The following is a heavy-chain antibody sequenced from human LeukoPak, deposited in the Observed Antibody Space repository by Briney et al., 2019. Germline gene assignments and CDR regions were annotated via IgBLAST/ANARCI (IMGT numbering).Heavy chain of an antibody. D-gene: IGHD3-3*01. J-gene: IGHJ4*02. V-gene: IGHV3-53*01. Sequence: GGSLRLSCAASGFTFSSYAMSWVRQAPGKGLEWVSVIYSGGSTYYADSVKGRFTISRDNSKNTLYLQMSSLRAEDTAVYYCAASGRTYYDFWSGYYKGYFDYWGQGTLVTVSS. CDR1: GFTFSSYA. CDR3: AASGRTYYDFWSGYYKGYFDY. CDR2: IYSGGST.